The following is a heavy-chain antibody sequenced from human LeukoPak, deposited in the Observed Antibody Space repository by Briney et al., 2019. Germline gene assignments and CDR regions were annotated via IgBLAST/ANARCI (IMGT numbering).Heavy chain of an antibody. V-gene: IGHV3-7*04. D-gene: IGHD2-2*01. J-gene: IGHJ4*02. CDR1: GYTFSSYW. Sequence: GGSLRLSCAVSGYTFSSYWMSWVRQAPGKGLEWVAKINQYGTEKYYVDSVKGRFTISRDNAKNSLYLQMNSLRADDTAVYYCAREVREVPHWGQGTLVTVSS. CDR3: AREVREVPH. CDR2: INQYGTEK.